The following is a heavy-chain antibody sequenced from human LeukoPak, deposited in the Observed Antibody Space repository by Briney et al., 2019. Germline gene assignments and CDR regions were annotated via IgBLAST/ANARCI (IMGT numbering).Heavy chain of an antibody. CDR2: IIPIFGTA. J-gene: IGHJ4*02. V-gene: IGHV1-69*05. CDR1: GGTLSSYA. CDR3: ARDRCTNGVCSYFDY. Sequence: SVKVSCKASGGTLSSYAISWVRQAPGQGLEWMGRIIPIFGTANYAQKFQGRVTITTDESTSTAYMELSSLRSEDTAVYYCARDRCTNGVCSYFDYWGQGTLVTVSS. D-gene: IGHD2-8*01.